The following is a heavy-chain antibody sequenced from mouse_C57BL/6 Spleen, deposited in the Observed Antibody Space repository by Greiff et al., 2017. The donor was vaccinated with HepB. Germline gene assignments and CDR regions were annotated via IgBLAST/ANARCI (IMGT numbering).Heavy chain of an antibody. Sequence: VQLKESGAELVRPGTSVKVSCKASGYAFTNYLIEWVKQRPGQGLEWIGVINPGSGGTNYNEKFKGKATLTADKSSSTAYMQLSSLTSEDSAVYFCARRGSGLAWFAYWGQGTLVTVSA. CDR2: INPGSGGT. J-gene: IGHJ3*01. V-gene: IGHV1-54*01. D-gene: IGHD3-2*02. CDR1: GYAFTNYL. CDR3: ARRGSGLAWFAY.